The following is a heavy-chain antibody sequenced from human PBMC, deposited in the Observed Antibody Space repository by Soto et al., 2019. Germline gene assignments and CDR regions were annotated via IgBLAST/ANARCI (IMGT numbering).Heavy chain of an antibody. V-gene: IGHV4-59*12. Sequence: QVQLQESGPGLVKPSETLSLTCTVSGGSISSYYWSWIRQPPGKGLEWIGYIYYSGSTDYNPPRQSRVTISIATSKNQFSMRLSSVTAADTAMYYCARSPRWLTSFDYWGQGTLVTVSS. J-gene: IGHJ4*02. CDR1: GGSISSYY. D-gene: IGHD6-19*01. CDR3: ARSPRWLTSFDY. CDR2: IYYSGST.